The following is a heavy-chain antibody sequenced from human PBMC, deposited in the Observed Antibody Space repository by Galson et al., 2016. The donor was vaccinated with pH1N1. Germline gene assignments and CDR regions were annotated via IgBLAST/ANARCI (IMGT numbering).Heavy chain of an antibody. CDR3: ARGAGTMGRGVFPFHYHGMDV. J-gene: IGHJ6*02. CDR1: GYSFTSYW. Sequence: QSGAEVKKPGESLKISCKGSGYSFTSYWIGWVRQMPGKGLEWMGIIYPSDSDTKYSPSFQGQVTISADKSISTAYLQWSSLKASDTAMYYSARGAGTMGRGVFPFHYHGMDVWGQGTTVTVSS. V-gene: IGHV5-51*01. CDR2: IYPSDSDT. D-gene: IGHD3-10*01.